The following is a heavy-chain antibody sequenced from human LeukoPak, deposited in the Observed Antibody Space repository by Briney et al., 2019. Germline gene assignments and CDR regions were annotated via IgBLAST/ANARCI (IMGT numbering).Heavy chain of an antibody. Sequence: MASQTLSLTCTVSGGSISSGSYYWSWIRQPAGKGLEWIGRIYTSGSTNYNPSLKSRVTISVDTSKNQFSLKLSSVTAADTAVYYYARDSGGAADYWGQGTLVTVSS. D-gene: IGHD3-16*01. CDR2: IYTSGST. V-gene: IGHV4-61*02. CDR3: ARDSGGAADY. CDR1: GGSISSGSYY. J-gene: IGHJ4*02.